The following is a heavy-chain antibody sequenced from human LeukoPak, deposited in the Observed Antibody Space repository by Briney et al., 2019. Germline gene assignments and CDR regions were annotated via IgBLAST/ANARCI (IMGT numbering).Heavy chain of an antibody. V-gene: IGHV3-7*01. Sequence: GGSLRLSCAASGFTFSRHWMGWVRQAPGQGPEWVASIKQDGSQYYVDSVKGRFTISRDNAKNSLYLQMNSLRVEDTAVYSCARGPDYGDRVDFFDYWGQGTLVTVSS. D-gene: IGHD4-17*01. CDR3: ARGPDYGDRVDFFDY. CDR2: IKQDGSQ. J-gene: IGHJ4*02. CDR1: GFTFSRHW.